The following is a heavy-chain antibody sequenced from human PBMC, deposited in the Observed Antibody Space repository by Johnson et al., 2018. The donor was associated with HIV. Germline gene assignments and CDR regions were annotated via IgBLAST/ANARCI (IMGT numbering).Heavy chain of an antibody. V-gene: IGHV3-15*01. J-gene: IGHJ3*02. Sequence: MLLVESGGGVVQPGRSLRLSCAASGFTFSSYGMHWVRQAPGKGLEWVGRIKRKSDGETTDYAAPVKGRFTISRDDSKTTLYLQMHSLRAEDTATYYCVKSPGFYGERDAFDIWGQGTMVTVSS. CDR1: GFTFSSYG. CDR3: VKSPGFYGERDAFDI. CDR2: IKRKSDGETT. D-gene: IGHD4-17*01.